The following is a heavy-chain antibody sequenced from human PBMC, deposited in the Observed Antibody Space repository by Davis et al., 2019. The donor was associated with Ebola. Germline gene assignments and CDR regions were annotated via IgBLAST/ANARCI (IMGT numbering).Heavy chain of an antibody. D-gene: IGHD5-24*01. J-gene: IGHJ4*02. V-gene: IGHV1-2*02. CDR3: ARESGGWLAPGDYFDY. Sequence: SVTVSRQASRYTFPGSYMHWLRQPPGQGLEWMGWINPTSGCQKYAQRFQGRVTMTRDTSISTTYMDLSRLRSDDTAVYYCARESGGWLAPGDYFDYWGQGTLVTVSS. CDR2: INPTSGCQ. CDR1: RYTFPGSY.